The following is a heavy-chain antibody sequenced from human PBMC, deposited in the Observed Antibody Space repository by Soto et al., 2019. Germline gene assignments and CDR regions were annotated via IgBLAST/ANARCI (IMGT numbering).Heavy chain of an antibody. V-gene: IGHV3-23*01. D-gene: IGHD5-12*01. CDR2: ISGNGAST. J-gene: IGHJ4*02. CDR3: ARLGGYSGYDPFDY. Sequence: GGSLRLSCAASGFAFDIYSMGWVRQAPGKGLEWVSVISGNGASTYYPESVKGRFAISRDISNNTLFLEMNNLRAEDTAIYYCARLGGYSGYDPFDYWGQGTLVTVSS. CDR1: GFAFDIYS.